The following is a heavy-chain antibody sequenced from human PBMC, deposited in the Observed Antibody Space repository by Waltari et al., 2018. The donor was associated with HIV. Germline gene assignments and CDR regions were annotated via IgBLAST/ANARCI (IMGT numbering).Heavy chain of an antibody. V-gene: IGHV3-48*01. CDR1: GFPFSTYS. J-gene: IGHJ4*02. Sequence: EVQLVESGGDLVQPGGSLRLSCAVSGFPFSTYSMNWVGQTPGKGLEWVSYISSSSTTVYYADSVKGRFTISRDNAKNSLYLQMNSLRAEDTAVYYCARDITLTPGPDYWGQGTLVTVSS. D-gene: IGHD3-3*01. CDR2: ISSSSTTV. CDR3: ARDITLTPGPDY.